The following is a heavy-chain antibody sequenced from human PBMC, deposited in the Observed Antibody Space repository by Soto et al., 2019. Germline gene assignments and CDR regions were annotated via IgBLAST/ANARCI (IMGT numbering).Heavy chain of an antibody. CDR2: ISSSGSPI. Sequence: PGGSLRLSCAASGFTFSDYFMSWIRQAPGKGLEWVSYISSSGSPIYYAGSVKGRFTISRDNAKKSLYLQMNSLRAEDTAVYYCARSPGVAAADTTRPVYYYYGMDVWGQGTTVTVSS. CDR1: GFTFSDYF. D-gene: IGHD6-13*01. CDR3: ARSPGVAAADTTRPVYYYYGMDV. J-gene: IGHJ6*02. V-gene: IGHV3-11*04.